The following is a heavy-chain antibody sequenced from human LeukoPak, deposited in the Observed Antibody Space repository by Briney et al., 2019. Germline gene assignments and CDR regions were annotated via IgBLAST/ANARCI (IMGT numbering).Heavy chain of an antibody. J-gene: IGHJ3*02. D-gene: IGHD1-26*01. Sequence: SETLPLTCTVSGGSISSSSYYWGWIRQPPGKGLEWIGSIYYSGSTYYNPSLKSRVTISVDTSKNQFSLKLSSVTAADTAVYYCARDRSDGAFDIWGQGTMVTVSS. CDR3: ARDRSDGAFDI. V-gene: IGHV4-39*07. CDR2: IYYSGST. CDR1: GGSISSSSYY.